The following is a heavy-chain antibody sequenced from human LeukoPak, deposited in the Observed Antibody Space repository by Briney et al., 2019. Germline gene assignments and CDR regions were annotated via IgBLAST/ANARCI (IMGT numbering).Heavy chain of an antibody. J-gene: IGHJ4*02. Sequence: GGSLRLSCVASGFTFSSYCMSWVRQAPGKGLEWVSAISGGGGSTYYADSEKGRFTISRDNSKNTLYLQMNSLRAEDTAVYYCAKDYVWGTLDPFYWGQGTLVTVSS. CDR3: AKDYVWGTLDPFY. V-gene: IGHV3-23*01. CDR2: ISGGGGST. D-gene: IGHD3-16*01. CDR1: GFTFSSYC.